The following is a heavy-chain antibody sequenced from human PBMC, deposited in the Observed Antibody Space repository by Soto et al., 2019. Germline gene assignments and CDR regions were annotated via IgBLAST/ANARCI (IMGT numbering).Heavy chain of an antibody. CDR2: ISSSSSYI. CDR1: GFTFSSYS. J-gene: IGHJ6*02. V-gene: IGHV3-21*01. Sequence: EVQLVESGGGLVKPGGSLRLSCAASGFTFSSYSMNWVRQAPGKGLEWVSSISSSSSYIYYADSVKGRFTISRDNAKNSLYLQMNSLRAEDTAVYYCARDRSRWPRGGMDVWGQGTTVTVSS. D-gene: IGHD6-13*01. CDR3: ARDRSRWPRGGMDV.